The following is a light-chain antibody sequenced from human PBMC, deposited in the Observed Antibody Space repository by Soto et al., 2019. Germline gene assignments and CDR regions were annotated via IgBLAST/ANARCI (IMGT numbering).Light chain of an antibody. J-gene: IGKJ2*01. CDR2: GAS. CDR3: QHYGSSPYT. CDR1: QSVSSSY. Sequence: EIVLTQSPGTLSLSPGERATLSCRASQSVSSSYLAWYQQKPGQAPRLLIHGASSRATGIPDRFSGSGSGTDFTLTISRLEPEDFAVYYCQHYGSSPYTFGQGPKLEIK. V-gene: IGKV3-20*01.